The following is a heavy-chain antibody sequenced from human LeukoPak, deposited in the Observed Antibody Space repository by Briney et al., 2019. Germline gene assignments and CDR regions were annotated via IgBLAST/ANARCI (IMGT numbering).Heavy chain of an antibody. CDR2: INIGGTNT. J-gene: IGHJ5*02. CDR1: GFTFNDYY. CDR3: ATDGAGFDT. V-gene: IGHV3-11*01. Sequence: EGTLRLSCAASGFTFNDYYMSWIRQAPGKGMEWLSYINIGGTNTHYADSVKGRSTISRDNAKKSLYLEMNNLRAEDTAVYYCATDGAGFDTWGQGVLVTVSS.